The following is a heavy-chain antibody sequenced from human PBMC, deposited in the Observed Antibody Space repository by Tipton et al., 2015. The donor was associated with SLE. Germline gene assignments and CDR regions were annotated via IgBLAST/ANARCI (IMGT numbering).Heavy chain of an antibody. CDR2: VYTAGAT. J-gene: IGHJ1*01. CDR3: ARSEGFQLLFQFLEH. CDR1: GGSVSSSPNY. D-gene: IGHD3-16*02. Sequence: TLSLTCAVSGGSVSSSPNYWGWIRQPPGQGLEWIGHVYTAGATTYNPSLESRVTISLDTSKNHFSLYLTSVTAADTAVYYCARSEGFQLLFQFLEHWGQGTPVTVSS. V-gene: IGHV4-61*09.